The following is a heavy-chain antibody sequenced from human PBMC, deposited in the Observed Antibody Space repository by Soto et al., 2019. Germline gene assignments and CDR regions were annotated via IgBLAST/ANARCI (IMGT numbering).Heavy chain of an antibody. CDR1: GSTFSSYA. D-gene: IGHD2-21*02. J-gene: IGHJ4*02. CDR2: ISGSGGST. Sequence: PGGSLRLSCAASGSTFSSYAMSWVRQAPGKGLEWVSAISGSGGSTYYADSVKGRFTISRDNSKNTLYLQMNSLRAEDTAVYYCAKALAYCGGDCYSPVGYWGQGTLVTVSS. V-gene: IGHV3-23*01. CDR3: AKALAYCGGDCYSPVGY.